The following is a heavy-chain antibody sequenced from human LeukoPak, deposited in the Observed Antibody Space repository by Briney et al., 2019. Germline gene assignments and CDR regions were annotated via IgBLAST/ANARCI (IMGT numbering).Heavy chain of an antibody. CDR3: ARDSQNLGGSTWPDY. Sequence: SETLSLTCAVYGGSFSGYYWSCIRQPPGKGLEWVGEINHSGSTNYNPSLKSRVTISVDTSKNQFSLKLSSVTAADTAVYYCARDSQNLGGSTWPDYWGQGTLVTVSS. CDR2: INHSGST. V-gene: IGHV4-34*01. J-gene: IGHJ4*02. D-gene: IGHD2-15*01. CDR1: GGSFSGYY.